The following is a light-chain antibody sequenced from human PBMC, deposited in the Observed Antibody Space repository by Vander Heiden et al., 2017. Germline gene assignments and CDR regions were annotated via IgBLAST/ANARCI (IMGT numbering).Light chain of an antibody. Sequence: EIVLTQSPGTLSLSPGERATLSCRASQTVISRYLAWYQQKPGQAPRLLIYGASSRATGIPDRFSGSGSGTDFTLTISRLEPEDSAVYYCQQYVSSYTFGQGTKLEIK. V-gene: IGKV3-20*01. CDR3: QQYVSSYT. CDR1: QTVISRY. CDR2: GAS. J-gene: IGKJ2*01.